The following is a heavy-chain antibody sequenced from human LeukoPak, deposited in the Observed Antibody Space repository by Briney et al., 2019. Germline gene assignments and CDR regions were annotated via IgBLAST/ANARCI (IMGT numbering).Heavy chain of an antibody. CDR3: ARDSYRSSYYFDY. D-gene: IGHD6-6*01. CDR2: ISGSGDST. V-gene: IGHV3-23*01. Sequence: GGSLRLSCAASGFTFSAYSMNWVRQAPGKGLEWASAISGSGDSTYYGDSVKGRFTISRDNSKNTLYLQMNSLRAEDTAVYHCARDSYRSSYYFDYWGQGTLVTVSS. J-gene: IGHJ4*02. CDR1: GFTFSAYS.